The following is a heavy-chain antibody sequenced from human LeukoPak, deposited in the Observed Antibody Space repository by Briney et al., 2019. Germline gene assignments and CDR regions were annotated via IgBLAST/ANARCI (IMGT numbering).Heavy chain of an antibody. Sequence: SETLSLTCAVYGGSFSQHYWSWIGQSPGTGLEWIAEIDHRGDTNYNPSVKSRVTISVDTSKNPFSLKVTTLTAADTAVYYCARGATISETGYFDFWGQGTLVTVSS. D-gene: IGHD5-24*01. J-gene: IGHJ4*03. CDR2: IDHRGDT. CDR1: GGSFSQHY. V-gene: IGHV4-34*01. CDR3: ARGATISETGYFDF.